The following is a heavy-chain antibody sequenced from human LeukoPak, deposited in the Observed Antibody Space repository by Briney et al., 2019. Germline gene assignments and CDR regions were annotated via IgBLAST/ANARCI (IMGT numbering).Heavy chain of an antibody. V-gene: IGHV3-74*01. J-gene: IGHJ4*02. Sequence: GGSLRLSCEASGFTFSSYWMHWVRQAPGKGLVWVSRISGDGSTITYADSVKGRLTISRDNAKNTLYLQMNSLRAEDTAVYYCARALAVAGNYDYWGQGALVTVSS. CDR3: ARALAVAGNYDY. CDR1: GFTFSSYW. CDR2: ISGDGSTI. D-gene: IGHD6-19*01.